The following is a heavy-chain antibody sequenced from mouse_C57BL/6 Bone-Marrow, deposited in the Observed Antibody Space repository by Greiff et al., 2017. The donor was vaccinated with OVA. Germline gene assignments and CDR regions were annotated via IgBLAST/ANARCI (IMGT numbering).Heavy chain of an antibody. CDR3: ASPPGSAQAKRFAY. J-gene: IGHJ3*01. CDR1: GYAFSSSW. D-gene: IGHD3-2*02. Sequence: VQLQQSGPELVKPGASVKISCKASGYAFSSSWMNWVKQRPGKGLEWIGRIYPGDGDTNYNGKFKGKATLTADKSSSTAYMQLSSLTSEDSAVYFCASPPGSAQAKRFAYWGQGTLVTVSA. CDR2: IYPGDGDT. V-gene: IGHV1-82*01.